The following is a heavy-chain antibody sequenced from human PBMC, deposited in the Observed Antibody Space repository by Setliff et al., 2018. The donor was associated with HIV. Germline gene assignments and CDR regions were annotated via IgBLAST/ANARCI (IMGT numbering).Heavy chain of an antibody. CDR1: GGSISGHY. CDR3: ARGVIETDYDYVDIYYYNYMDV. CDR2: VYSNGNT. D-gene: IGHD5-12*01. V-gene: IGHV4-59*08. Sequence: LSLTCTVPGGSISGHYWSWIRQTPGKGLEWIGYVYSNGNTKYNPSLKSRVTISVDTSKKHFSLRLTSVTAADTAVYFCARGVIETDYDYVDIYYYNYMDVWGKGTTVTVSS. J-gene: IGHJ6*03.